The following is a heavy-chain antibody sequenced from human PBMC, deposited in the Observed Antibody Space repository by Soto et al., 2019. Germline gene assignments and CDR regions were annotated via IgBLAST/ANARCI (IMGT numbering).Heavy chain of an antibody. CDR3: AKVFYYYDSSGYYYFDY. CDR1: GFTFSSYA. Sequence: GGSLRLSCAASGFTFSSYAVSWVRQAPGKGPEWISSISVSGSTIYYADSVKGRFTISRDNSKNTLYLQMSSLRAEDTAVYYCAKVFYYYDSSGYYYFDYWGQGTLVTVSS. J-gene: IGHJ4*02. CDR2: ISVSGSTI. D-gene: IGHD3-22*01. V-gene: IGHV3-23*01.